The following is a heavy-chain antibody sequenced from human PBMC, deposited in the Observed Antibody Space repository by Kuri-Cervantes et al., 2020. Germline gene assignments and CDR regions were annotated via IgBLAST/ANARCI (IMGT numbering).Heavy chain of an antibody. CDR3: ARDREVHSSWYGYYYGMDF. D-gene: IGHD6-13*01. J-gene: IGHJ6*02. V-gene: IGHV3-30-3*01. Sequence: GESLKISCAASGFTFSSYAMHWVRQAPGKGLEWVAVISYDGSNKYYADSVKGRFTISRDNSKNTLYLQMNSLRAEDTAVYYCARDREVHSSWYGYYYGMDFWGQGTTVTVSS. CDR2: ISYDGSNK. CDR1: GFTFSSYA.